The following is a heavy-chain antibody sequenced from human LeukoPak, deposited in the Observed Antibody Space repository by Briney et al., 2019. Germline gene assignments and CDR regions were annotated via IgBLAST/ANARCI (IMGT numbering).Heavy chain of an antibody. V-gene: IGHV1-69*04. Sequence: GASVRVSCKASGGTFSSYAISWVRQAPGQGLEWMGRIIPILGIANYAQKFQGRVTITADKSTSTAYMELSSLRSEDTAVYYCATVESYPLGNYYGMDVWGQGTTVTVSS. J-gene: IGHJ6*02. CDR3: ATVESYPLGNYYGMDV. CDR2: IIPILGIA. D-gene: IGHD1-26*01. CDR1: GGTFSSYA.